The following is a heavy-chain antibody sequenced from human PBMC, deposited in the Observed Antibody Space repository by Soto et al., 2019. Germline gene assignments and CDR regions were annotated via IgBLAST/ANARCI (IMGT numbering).Heavy chain of an antibody. CDR2: IIPIFGTA. V-gene: IGHV1-69*01. CDR3: PKVRYSSPMGYYYGMDV. CDR1: RVAFSKFI. Sequence: QAPLEQSGGEVKKPGSSVKVSCKASRVAFSKFIVTWVRQAPGLGLEWVGGIIPIFGTANYAQKFQGRVTITADESTSTSYLEVNNLRSEDTAVYYCPKVRYSSPMGYYYGMDVWGQGTTVTVSS. J-gene: IGHJ6*02. D-gene: IGHD6-19*01.